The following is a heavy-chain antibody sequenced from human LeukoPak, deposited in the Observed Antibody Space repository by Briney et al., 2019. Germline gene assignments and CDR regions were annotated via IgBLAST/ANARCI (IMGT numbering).Heavy chain of an antibody. V-gene: IGHV4-34*01. CDR3: ARVGGLYGHIDGDY. CDR2: INHSGST. Sequence: NPSETLSLTCAVYGGSFSGYYWSWIRQPPGKGLEWIGEINHSGSTNYNPSLKSRVTISVDTSKNQFSLKLSSVTAADTAVYYCARVGGLYGHIDGDYWGQGTLVTVSS. CDR1: GGSFSGYY. D-gene: IGHD3-10*01. J-gene: IGHJ4*02.